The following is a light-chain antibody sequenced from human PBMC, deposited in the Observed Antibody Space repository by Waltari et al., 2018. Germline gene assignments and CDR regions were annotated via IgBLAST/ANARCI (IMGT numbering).Light chain of an antibody. V-gene: IGLV1-44*01. Sequence: QSVLTQPPSASGTPGQRVTIACSGSASNIGANLVNWYHQLPGKAPKLLIYRSDQRPPGVPDRFSGSKTGTSASLAISGLQSEDEADYFCGSWDDSLNGHWVFGGGTKVTVL. J-gene: IGLJ3*02. CDR2: RSD. CDR1: ASNIGANL. CDR3: GSWDDSLNGHWV.